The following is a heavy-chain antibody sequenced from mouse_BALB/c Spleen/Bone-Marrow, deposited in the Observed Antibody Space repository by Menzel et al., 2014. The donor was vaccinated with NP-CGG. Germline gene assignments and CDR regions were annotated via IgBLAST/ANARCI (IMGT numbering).Heavy chain of an antibody. CDR1: GYTFTSYT. CDR3: AREARTGAWFTC. D-gene: IGHD4-1*01. CDR2: INPSSRYT. Sequence: QVQLQQPGAELARPGASVKMSCKASGYTFTSYTIQWVKQRPGQGLEWIGYINPSSRYTDYNQKFKDKTTLTADKSSNTAYMQLPSLTSEVSAVYSSAREARTGAWFTCGAQGTLVTFSA. J-gene: IGHJ3*01. V-gene: IGHV1-4*02.